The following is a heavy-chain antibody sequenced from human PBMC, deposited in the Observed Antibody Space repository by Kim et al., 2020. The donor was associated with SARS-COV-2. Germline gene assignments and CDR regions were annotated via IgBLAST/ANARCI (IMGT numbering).Heavy chain of an antibody. V-gene: IGHV4-59*01. CDR2: IYYSGST. Sequence: SETLSLTCTVSGGSISSYYWSWIRQPPGKGLEWIGYIYYSGSTNYNPSLKSRVTISVDTSKNQFSLKLSSGTAADTAVYYCARDGYSGYVWGQGTLVTVS. CDR1: GGSISSYY. CDR3: ARDGYSGYV. J-gene: IGHJ4*02. D-gene: IGHD5-12*01.